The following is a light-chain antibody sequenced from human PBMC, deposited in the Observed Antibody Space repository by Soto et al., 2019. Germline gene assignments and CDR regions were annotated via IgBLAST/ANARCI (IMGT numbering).Light chain of an antibody. CDR3: QQYDTYPFT. V-gene: IGKV1-5*01. CDR2: YAS. CDR1: QSMSSW. Sequence: DIQMTQSPSTLSASVGDRVTITCRASQSMSSWLAWYQQKPGKAPKLLIYYASSLESGVPSRFSGSASGTESTLTISSLQPDDFATYYCQQYDTYPFTFGPGTKVDIK. J-gene: IGKJ3*01.